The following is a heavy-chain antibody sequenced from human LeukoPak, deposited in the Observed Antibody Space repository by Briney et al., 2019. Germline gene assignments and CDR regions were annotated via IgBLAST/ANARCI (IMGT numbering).Heavy chain of an antibody. V-gene: IGHV3-21*01. CDR2: IGGSSNYI. CDR1: GFSFESHS. D-gene: IGHD6-6*01. CDR3: ARGIYLAARTFHF. Sequence: PGGSLRRSCAASGFSFESHSMNWVRQAPGKGLEWVSSIGGSSNYIYYADSVKGRFTISRDNAKNSLYLQMNSLRAEDTAVYYCARGIYLAARTFHFWGQGTLVTVSS. J-gene: IGHJ4*02.